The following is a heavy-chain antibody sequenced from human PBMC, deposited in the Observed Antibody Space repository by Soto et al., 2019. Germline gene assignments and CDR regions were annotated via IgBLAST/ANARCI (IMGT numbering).Heavy chain of an antibody. D-gene: IGHD3-10*01. CDR3: AKDGRPYGSGSYLFGAFDI. CDR1: GFTFSSYA. V-gene: IGHV3-23*01. Sequence: GGSLRLSCAASGFTFSSYAMSWVRQAPGKGLEWVSAISGSGGSTYYADSVKGRFTISRDNSKNTLYLQMNSLRAEDTAVYYCAKDGRPYGSGSYLFGAFDIWGQGTMVTVSS. CDR2: ISGSGGST. J-gene: IGHJ3*02.